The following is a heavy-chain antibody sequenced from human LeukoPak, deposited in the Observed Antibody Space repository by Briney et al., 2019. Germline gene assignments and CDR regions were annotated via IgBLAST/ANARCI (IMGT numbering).Heavy chain of an antibody. CDR2: IKPDGIDK. CDR3: STISAQTFDI. J-gene: IGHJ3*02. V-gene: IGHV3-7*01. Sequence: GGSLRLSCVGSGFTFRNHWVNWIRQSPRKGLEWVANIKPDGIDKYNVDSARGRFTVSSDNAKNSAFLQMNSLRAEDTAIYYCSTISAQTFDIWGQGTLVSVS. D-gene: IGHD5-24*01. CDR1: GFTFRNHW.